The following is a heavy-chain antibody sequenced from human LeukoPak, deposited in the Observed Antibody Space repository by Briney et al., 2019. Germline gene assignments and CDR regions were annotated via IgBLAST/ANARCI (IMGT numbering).Heavy chain of an antibody. CDR3: ARDSAEQRDNAFDI. CDR2: MNPNSGNT. D-gene: IGHD1/OR15-1a*01. CDR1: GYTFTSYD. Sequence: GASVKVSCKASGYTFTSYDINWVRQATGQGLEWMGWMNPNSGNTGYAQKFQGRVTFTRDTSISSAYMELTRLTSDDTAVYYCARDSAEQRDNAFDIWGQGTMVTVSS. J-gene: IGHJ3*02. V-gene: IGHV1-8*01.